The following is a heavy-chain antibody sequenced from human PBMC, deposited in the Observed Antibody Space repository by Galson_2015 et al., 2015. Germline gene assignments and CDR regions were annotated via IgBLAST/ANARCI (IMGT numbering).Heavy chain of an antibody. Sequence: SLRLSCAASGFTFSDYYMTWIRQAPGKGLEWVSYISRSSSHTNYADSVKGRFTISRDNARNSLFLLMNSLRAEDTAVYYCARAAYSSSPLDYWGQGTVVAVSS. D-gene: IGHD6-13*01. CDR1: GFTFSDYY. CDR3: ARAAYSSSPLDY. V-gene: IGHV3-11*06. CDR2: ISRSSSHT. J-gene: IGHJ4*02.